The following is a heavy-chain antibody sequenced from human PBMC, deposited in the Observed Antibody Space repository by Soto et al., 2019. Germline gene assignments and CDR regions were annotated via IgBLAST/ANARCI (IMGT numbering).Heavy chain of an antibody. CDR2: ISSSSSYI. J-gene: IGHJ4*02. CDR3: AREYSGYGDYVYDY. CDR1: GFTFSSYS. V-gene: IGHV3-21*01. D-gene: IGHD4-17*01. Sequence: GGSLRLSCAASGFTFSSYSMNWVRQAPGKGLEWVSSISSSSSYIYYADSVKGRFTISRDNAKNSLYLQMNSLRAEDTAVYYCAREYSGYGDYVYDYWRPGTLVTASS.